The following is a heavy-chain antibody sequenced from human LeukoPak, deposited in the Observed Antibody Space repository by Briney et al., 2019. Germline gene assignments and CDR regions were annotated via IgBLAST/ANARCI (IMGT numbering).Heavy chain of an antibody. CDR2: IYYSGST. J-gene: IGHJ6*03. CDR3: ARDRQPGAARPPYYYYMDV. Sequence: PSETLSLTCTVSGGSISSYYWSWIRQPPGKGLEWIGYIYYSGSTNYNPSLKSRVTISVDTSKNQFSLKLSSVTAADTAVYYCARDRQPGAARPPYYYYMDVWGKGTTVTVSS. D-gene: IGHD6-6*01. CDR1: GGSISSYY. V-gene: IGHV4-59*12.